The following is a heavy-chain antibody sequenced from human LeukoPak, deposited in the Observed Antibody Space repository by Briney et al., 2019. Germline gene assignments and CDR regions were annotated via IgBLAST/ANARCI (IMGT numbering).Heavy chain of an antibody. V-gene: IGHV3-49*03. Sequence: GGSLRLSCTASGFTFGDYAMSWFRQVPGKGLEWVGFIRSKAYGGTTEYAASVKGRFTISRDDSKSIAYLQMNSLKTEDTAVYYCTRGVRLSGSYYIDYWGQGTLVTVSS. D-gene: IGHD1-26*01. CDR3: TRGVRLSGSYYIDY. CDR1: GFTFGDYA. J-gene: IGHJ4*02. CDR2: IRSKAYGGTT.